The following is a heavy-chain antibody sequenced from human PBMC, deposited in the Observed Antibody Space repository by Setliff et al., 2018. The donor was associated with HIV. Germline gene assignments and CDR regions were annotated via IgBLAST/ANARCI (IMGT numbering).Heavy chain of an antibody. J-gene: IGHJ4*02. CDR1: GFTFSSYG. CDR3: ARDSDSPTIFGVVIDYYFDY. V-gene: IGHV3-33*01. CDR2: IWYDGSNK. Sequence: PGGSLRLSCAASGFTFSSYGMHWVRQAPGKGLEWVAVIWYDGSNKYYADSVKGRFTIARDNSKNTLYLQMNSLRAEDTAVYYCARDSDSPTIFGVVIDYYFDYWGQGTLVTVSS. D-gene: IGHD3-3*01.